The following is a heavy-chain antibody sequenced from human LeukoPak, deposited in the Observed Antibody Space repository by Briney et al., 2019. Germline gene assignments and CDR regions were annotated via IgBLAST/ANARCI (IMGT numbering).Heavy chain of an antibody. J-gene: IGHJ4*02. V-gene: IGHV3-23*01. D-gene: IGHD2-2*01. CDR3: AKLSSVSSQDFDY. Sequence: PGGSLRLSCAASGFTFSTYAMTWVRQAPGKGLDWVSVISNGGVSTYYADSVKGRFTISRDNSKNTLYLEMNSPRAEDTALYYCAKLSSVSSQDFDYWGQGTLVTVSS. CDR1: GFTFSTYA. CDR2: ISNGGVST.